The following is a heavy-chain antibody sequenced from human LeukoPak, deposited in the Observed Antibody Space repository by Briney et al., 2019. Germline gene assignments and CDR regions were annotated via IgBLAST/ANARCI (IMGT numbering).Heavy chain of an antibody. J-gene: IGHJ4*02. Sequence: SETLSLTCTVSGGSISSGGYYWSWIRQPPGKGLEWIGYIYHSGSTYYNPSLKSRVTISVDRSQNQFSLKLSSVTAADTVVYYCARDRDSGSPLDYWGQGTLVTVSS. CDR1: GGSISSGGYY. V-gene: IGHV4-30-2*01. D-gene: IGHD1-26*01. CDR2: IYHSGST. CDR3: ARDRDSGSPLDY.